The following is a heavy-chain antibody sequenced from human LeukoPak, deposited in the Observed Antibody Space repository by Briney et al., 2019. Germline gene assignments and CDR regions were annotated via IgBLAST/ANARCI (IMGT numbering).Heavy chain of an antibody. CDR2: IKNDGAVK. Sequence: GGSLRLSCAASGFTFSYHWMTWVRQAPGKGLEWVANIKNDGAVKNYVDSVKGRFTISRDNAKNSLYLQMNSLRAEDTAVYYCAKGDSGSYYKVAFDIWGQGTMVTVSS. CDR3: AKGDSGSYYKVAFDI. J-gene: IGHJ3*02. V-gene: IGHV3-7*01. D-gene: IGHD1-26*01. CDR1: GFTFSYHW.